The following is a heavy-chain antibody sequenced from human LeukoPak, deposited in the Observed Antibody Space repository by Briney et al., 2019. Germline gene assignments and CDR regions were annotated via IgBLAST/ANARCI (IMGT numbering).Heavy chain of an antibody. CDR1: GFTFSSYG. CDR2: IWYDGSNK. D-gene: IGHD6-13*01. V-gene: IGHV3-33*01. J-gene: IGHJ4*02. Sequence: GGSLRLSCAASGFTFSSYGMHWVRQAPGKGLEWVAVIWYDGSNKYYADSAKGRFTISRDNSKNTLYLQMNSLRAEDTAVYYCVRQQLGAEGALDYWGQGTLVTVSS. CDR3: VRQQLGAEGALDY.